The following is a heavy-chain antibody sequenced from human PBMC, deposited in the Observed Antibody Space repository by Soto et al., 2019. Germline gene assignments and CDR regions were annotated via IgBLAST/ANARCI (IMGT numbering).Heavy chain of an antibody. CDR1: GFTFSTNS. V-gene: IGHV3-48*02. J-gene: IGHJ4*02. Sequence: EVQLVESGGGLVQPGGSLRLSCVASGFTFSTNSMNWVRQAPGKGLEWVAHISTSGATRYYADSVKGRFTISRDNAKTSLYLQMDSLRNEDTAVYYCARFFGSGFDYWGQGTLVTVSS. CDR3: ARFFGSGFDY. CDR2: ISTSGATR. D-gene: IGHD6-19*01.